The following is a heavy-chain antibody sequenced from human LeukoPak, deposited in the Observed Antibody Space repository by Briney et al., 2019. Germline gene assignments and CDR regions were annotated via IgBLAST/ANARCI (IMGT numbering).Heavy chain of an antibody. CDR3: ATVRYSSSWYYFDY. D-gene: IGHD6-13*01. CDR1: EYTLTELS. J-gene: IGHJ4*02. Sequence: ASVKVSCKVSEYTLTELSIHWVRQAPGKGLEWMGGFDPEDGKTIYAQKFQGRVTMTEDTSTDTAYMELSSLRSEDTAVYYCATVRYSSSWYYFDYWGQGTLVTVSS. V-gene: IGHV1-24*01. CDR2: FDPEDGKT.